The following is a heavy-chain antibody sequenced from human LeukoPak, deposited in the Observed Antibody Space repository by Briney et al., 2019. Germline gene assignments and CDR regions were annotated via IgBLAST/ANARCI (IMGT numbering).Heavy chain of an antibody. J-gene: IGHJ3*02. V-gene: IGHV3-48*02. CDR3: ARDEAYGFDT. Sequence: PGGSLRLSCAASGFTFSTYGMNWVRQAPGKGLEWLSYIRSGGTISYADSVKGRFIISRDNAKNSLYLQMNSLRDEDTAVYYCARDEAYGFDTWGQGTMVTVSS. CDR2: IRSGGTI. CDR1: GFTFSTYG.